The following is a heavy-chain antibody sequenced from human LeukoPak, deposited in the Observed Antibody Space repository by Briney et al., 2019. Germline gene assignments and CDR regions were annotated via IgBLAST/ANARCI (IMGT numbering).Heavy chain of an antibody. CDR1: GGSISSGSYY. Sequence: PSETLSLTCTVSGGSISSGSYYWSWIRQPAGKALEWIGRIYTSGSTNYNPSLKSRVTISVDTSKNQFSLKLTSLTAADTAVYYCARGPRFAHPIDCWGQGTLVTVSS. V-gene: IGHV4-61*02. CDR2: IYTSGST. D-gene: IGHD3-10*01. CDR3: ARGPRFAHPIDC. J-gene: IGHJ4*02.